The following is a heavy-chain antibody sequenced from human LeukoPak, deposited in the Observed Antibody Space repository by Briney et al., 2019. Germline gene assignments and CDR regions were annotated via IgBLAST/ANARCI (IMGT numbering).Heavy chain of an antibody. J-gene: IGHJ5*02. CDR3: ATDRVQGILQYGDRDNWFDP. D-gene: IGHD4-17*01. Sequence: GASVKVSCKVSGYTLTELSMHWVRQAPGKGLEWMGGFDPEDGETIYAQKFQGRVTMTEDTSTDTAYMELSSLRSEDTAVYYCATDRVQGILQYGDRDNWFDPWGQGTLVTVSS. V-gene: IGHV1-24*01. CDR2: FDPEDGET. CDR1: GYTLTELS.